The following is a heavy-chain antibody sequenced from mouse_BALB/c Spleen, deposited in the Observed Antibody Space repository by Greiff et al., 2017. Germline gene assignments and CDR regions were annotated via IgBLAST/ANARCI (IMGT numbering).Heavy chain of an antibody. D-gene: IGHD2-3*01. CDR3: ARRGSDGYSFDY. Sequence: VQLQQSGAELVRPGTSVKISCKASGYTFTNYWLGWVKQRPGHGLEWIGDIYPGGGYTNYNEKFKGKATLTADTSSSTAYMQLSSLTSEDSAVYFCARRGSDGYSFDYWGQGTTLTVSS. CDR2: IYPGGGYT. CDR1: GYTFTNYW. V-gene: IGHV1-63*02. J-gene: IGHJ2*01.